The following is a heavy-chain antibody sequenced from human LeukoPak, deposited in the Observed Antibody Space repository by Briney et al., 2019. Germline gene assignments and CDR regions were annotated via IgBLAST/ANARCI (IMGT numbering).Heavy chain of an antibody. CDR2: ISAYNGNT. Sequence: ASVKVSCKASGYTFTSYGISWVRQAPGQGLEWMGWISAYNGNTNYAQKLQGRVTMTTDTSTSTAYMELRSLRSDDTAVYYCARGFRLSVIEDCFDPWGQGTLVTVSS. D-gene: IGHD2/OR15-2a*01. CDR1: GYTFTSYG. V-gene: IGHV1-18*01. CDR3: ARGFRLSVIEDCFDP. J-gene: IGHJ5*02.